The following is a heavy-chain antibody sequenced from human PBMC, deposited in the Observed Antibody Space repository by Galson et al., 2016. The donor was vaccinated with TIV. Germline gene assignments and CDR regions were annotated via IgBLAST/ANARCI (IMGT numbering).Heavy chain of an antibody. Sequence: SLRLSCAASGFTFSDYCMSWIRQAPGKGLEWVSYITNSGSAINYAASVEGRFTISRDNAKNSLYLQMNSLRAEDTAVYYCARVPTIFGVVIKRDGMDVWGQVTTVTFSS. V-gene: IGHV3-11*01. CDR3: ARVPTIFGVVIKRDGMDV. J-gene: IGHJ6*02. CDR1: GFTFSDYC. CDR2: ITNSGSAI. D-gene: IGHD3-3*01.